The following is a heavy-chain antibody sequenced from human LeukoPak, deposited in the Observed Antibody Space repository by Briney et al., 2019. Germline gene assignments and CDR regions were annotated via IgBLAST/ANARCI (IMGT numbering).Heavy chain of an antibody. CDR3: ARDVSFRGAPGDY. Sequence: SVKVSCKASGGTFSSYAISWVRQAPGQGLEWMGRIIPILGIANYAQKFQGRVTITADKSTSTAYMELSSLRSEDTAVYYCARDVSFRGAPGDYWGQGTLVTVSS. J-gene: IGHJ4*02. D-gene: IGHD3-10*01. V-gene: IGHV1-69*04. CDR1: GGTFSSYA. CDR2: IIPILGIA.